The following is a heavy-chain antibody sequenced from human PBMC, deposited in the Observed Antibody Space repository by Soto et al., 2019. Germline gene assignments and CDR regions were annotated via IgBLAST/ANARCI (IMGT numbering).Heavy chain of an antibody. D-gene: IGHD3-10*01. CDR1: GGSISSGGYY. CDR3: ARDRFRRLWGVTDYYYYGMDV. J-gene: IGHJ6*02. Sequence: PSETLSLTCTVSGGSISSGGYYWSWIRQHPGKGLEWIGYIYYSGSTYYNPSLKSRVTISVDTSKNQFSLKLSSVTAADTAVYYCARDRFRRLWGVTDYYYYGMDVWGQGTTVTVSS. CDR2: IYYSGST. V-gene: IGHV4-31*03.